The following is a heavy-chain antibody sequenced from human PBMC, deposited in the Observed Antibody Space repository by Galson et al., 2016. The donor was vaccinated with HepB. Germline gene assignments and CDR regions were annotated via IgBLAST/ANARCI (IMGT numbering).Heavy chain of an antibody. D-gene: IGHD3-10*01. J-gene: IGHJ6*02. V-gene: IGHV6-1*01. CDR3: GTAVMLGRGMDV. Sequence: CAISGDSVYNNGAAWVWIRQSPSRGLEWLGRTFYRSTWENHYAGSVKNRITIRPDTSRNQFSLHLNSVTPEDTAVYYCGTAVMLGRGMDVWGQGTTVTVSS. CDR2: TFYRSTWEN. CDR1: GDSVYNNGAA.